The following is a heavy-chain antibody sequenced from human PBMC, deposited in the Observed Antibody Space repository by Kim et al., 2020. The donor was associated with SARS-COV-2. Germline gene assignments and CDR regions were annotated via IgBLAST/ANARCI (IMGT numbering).Heavy chain of an antibody. CDR3: AREGVGWAAAGYYYYGMDV. J-gene: IGHJ6*02. CDR2: INPNSGGT. V-gene: IGHV1-2*06. D-gene: IGHD6-13*01. CDR1: GYTFTGYY. Sequence: ASVKVSCKASGYTFTGYYMHWVRQAPGQGLEWMGRINPNSGGTNYAQKFQGRVTMTRDTSISTAYMELSRLRSDDTAVYYCAREGVGWAAAGYYYYGMDVWGQGTTVTVSS.